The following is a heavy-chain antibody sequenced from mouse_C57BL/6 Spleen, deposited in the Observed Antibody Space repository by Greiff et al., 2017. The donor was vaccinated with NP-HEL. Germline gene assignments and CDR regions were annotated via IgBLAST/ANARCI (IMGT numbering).Heavy chain of an antibody. Sequence: VQLQQPGAELVKPGASVKMSCKASGYTFTSYWITWVKQRPGQGLEWIGDIYPGSGSTNYNEKFKSKATLTVDTSSSTAYMQLSSLTSEDSAAYYCARSITTVPHWYFDVWGTGTTVTVSS. CDR2: IYPGSGST. CDR1: GYTFTSYW. D-gene: IGHD1-1*01. CDR3: ARSITTVPHWYFDV. V-gene: IGHV1-55*01. J-gene: IGHJ1*03.